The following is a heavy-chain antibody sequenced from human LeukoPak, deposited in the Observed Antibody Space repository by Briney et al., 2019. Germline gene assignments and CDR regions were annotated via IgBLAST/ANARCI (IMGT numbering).Heavy chain of an antibody. J-gene: IGHJ4*02. CDR1: GGSISSYY. Sequence: SETLSLTCTVSGGSISSYYWSWIRQPPGKGLEWIGYIYYSGSTNYKSSLKSRVTISVDTSKNQFSLKLISVTAADTAVYYCARGGWGSFDYWGQGTLVTVSS. CDR3: ARGGWGSFDY. V-gene: IGHV4-59*01. D-gene: IGHD1-26*01. CDR2: IYYSGST.